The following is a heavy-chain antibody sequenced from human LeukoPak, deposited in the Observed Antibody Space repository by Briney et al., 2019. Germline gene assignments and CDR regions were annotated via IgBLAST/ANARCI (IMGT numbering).Heavy chain of an antibody. V-gene: IGHV4-59*01. J-gene: IGHJ4*02. CDR2: IYYSGST. CDR1: GGSISSYY. Sequence: PSETLSLTCTVSGGSISSYYWSWIRQPPGKGLEWIGYIYYSGSTNSNPSLKGRVTISVDTSKNQFSLKLSSVTAADTAVYYCARGGADVDTAIRFDYWGQGTLVTVSS. CDR3: ARGGADVDTAIRFDY. D-gene: IGHD5-18*01.